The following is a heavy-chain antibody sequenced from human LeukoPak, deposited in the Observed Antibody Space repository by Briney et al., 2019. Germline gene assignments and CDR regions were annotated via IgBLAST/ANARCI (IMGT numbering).Heavy chain of an antibody. J-gene: IGHJ3*02. CDR1: GFTFSSYS. CDR2: ISYDGSIK. CDR3: ATEYYYDSSGYRSLDAFDI. Sequence: GGSLRLSCAASGFTFSSYSMNWVRQAPGKGLEWVAVISYDGSIKNYADSVKGRFTISRDKSKNTLYLQMNSLRAEDTAVYYCATEYYYDSSGYRSLDAFDIWGQGTMVTVSS. V-gene: IGHV3-30*03. D-gene: IGHD3-22*01.